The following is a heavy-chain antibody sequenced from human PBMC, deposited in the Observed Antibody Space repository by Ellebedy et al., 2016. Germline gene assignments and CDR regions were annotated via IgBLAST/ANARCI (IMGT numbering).Heavy chain of an antibody. V-gene: IGHV3-30*18. CDR1: GFNFDVYG. Sequence: GGSLRLSCTASGFNFDVYGMHWVRQAPAKGLEWVALISFDGKTKYYADSVRDRFTISRANSKKTLYREMHRLRGADTAIDYCSKGPRFEEWFEPWGQGTLVTVS. J-gene: IGHJ5*02. CDR2: ISFDGKTK. CDR3: SKGPRFEEWFEP.